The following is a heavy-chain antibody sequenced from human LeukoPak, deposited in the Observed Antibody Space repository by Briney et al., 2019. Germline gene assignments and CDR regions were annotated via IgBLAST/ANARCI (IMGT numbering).Heavy chain of an antibody. CDR3: AKGYYDILTGYRPSDYYYMDV. Sequence: GGSLRLSCAASGFTFSSHSMSWVRQAPGKGLEWVSAITDSGGGVYYADSVKGRFTISRDNSKNSLYLQMNSLRTEDTALYYCAKGYYDILTGYRPSDYYYMDVWGKGTTVTVSS. CDR2: ITDSGGGV. D-gene: IGHD3-9*01. J-gene: IGHJ6*03. CDR1: GFTFSSHS. V-gene: IGHV3-23*01.